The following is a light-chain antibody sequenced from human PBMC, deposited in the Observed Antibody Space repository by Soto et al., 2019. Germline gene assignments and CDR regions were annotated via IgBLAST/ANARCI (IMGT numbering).Light chain of an antibody. V-gene: IGLV2-11*01. J-gene: IGLJ1*01. Sequence: QTALTQPRSVSVSPGQSVTISCTGTSSDVGGYNYVSWYQHHPGTAPKLMIYDVDKRPSGVPGRFSGSKSGNTASLTISGLQAEDEADYYCCSYAGSYPFVFGTGTKVTVL. CDR3: CSYAGSYPFV. CDR2: DVD. CDR1: SSDVGGYNY.